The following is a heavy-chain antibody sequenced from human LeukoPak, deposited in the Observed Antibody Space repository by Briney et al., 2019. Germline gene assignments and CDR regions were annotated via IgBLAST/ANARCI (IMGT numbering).Heavy chain of an antibody. J-gene: IGHJ5*02. CDR3: ARVHYYDRSGYYSGPDHPQVGVDP. CDR1: GFTFSDYY. D-gene: IGHD3-22*01. V-gene: IGHV4-31*02. CDR2: ISYSGNT. Sequence: KPGGSLRLSCAASGFTFSDYYMSWIRQHPGKGLEWIGYISYSGNTYYNPSLKSRLIISIDTSKNQFSLKLSSVTAADTAVYSCARVHYYDRSGYYSGPDHPQVGVDPWGQGTLVTVSS.